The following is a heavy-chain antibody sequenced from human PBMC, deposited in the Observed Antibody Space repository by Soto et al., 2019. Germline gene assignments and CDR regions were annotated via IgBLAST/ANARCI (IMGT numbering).Heavy chain of an antibody. Sequence: EVQLLESGGGLVRPGGSRRLSCEASGFPFSSYARAWVRQAPGKGRGGVSGISGGGSTTYYPDSVKGRFTISRDNSKHTLYLQLNSLRAEDTAVYYCARDQAAGGTISRYFQDWGQGTLVTVSS. CDR2: ISGGGSTT. J-gene: IGHJ1*01. D-gene: IGHD6-13*01. CDR3: ARDQAAGGTISRYFQD. V-gene: IGHV3-23*01. CDR1: GFPFSSYA.